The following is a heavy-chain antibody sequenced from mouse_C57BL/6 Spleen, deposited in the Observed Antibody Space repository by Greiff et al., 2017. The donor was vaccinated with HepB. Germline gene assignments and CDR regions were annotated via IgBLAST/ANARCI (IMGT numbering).Heavy chain of an antibody. D-gene: IGHD1-1*01. CDR2: IYPRDGST. V-gene: IGHV1-78*01. CDR1: GYTFTDHT. Sequence: VQLQQSDAELVKPGASVKISCKVSGYTFTDHTIHWMKQRPEQGLDWIGYIYPRDGSTKYNEKFKGKATLTADKASSTAYMQLNSLTSEDSAVYFCARLFSYGSRDWYFDVWGTGTTVTVSS. CDR3: ARLFSYGSRDWYFDV. J-gene: IGHJ1*03.